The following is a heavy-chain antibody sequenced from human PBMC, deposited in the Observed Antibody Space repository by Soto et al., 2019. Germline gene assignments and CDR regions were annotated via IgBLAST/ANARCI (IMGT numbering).Heavy chain of an antibody. CDR3: ARITTGIAAAVESLGCFDS. D-gene: IGHD6-13*01. Sequence: QVQLVQSGAEVKKPGSSVKVSCKASGGTFSSYAISWVRQAPGQGLEWMGGIIPIFGTANYAQKFQGRVTITADESKSTAYTELGSLRTENTAVYYCARITTGIAAAVESLGCFDSWGQGTLVTVSS. J-gene: IGHJ5*01. CDR1: GGTFSSYA. CDR2: IIPIFGTA. V-gene: IGHV1-69*01.